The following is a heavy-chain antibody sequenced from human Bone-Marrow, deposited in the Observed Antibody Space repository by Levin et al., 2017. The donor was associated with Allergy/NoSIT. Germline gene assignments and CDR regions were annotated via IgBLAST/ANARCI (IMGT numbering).Heavy chain of an antibody. D-gene: IGHD4/OR15-4a*01. CDR3: ARVRGPYDYYIDQ. CDR2: VYDSGRT. CDR1: GVSVTSSRYS. J-gene: IGHJ4*02. V-gene: IGHV4-61*01. Sequence: SETLSLTCAVSGVSVTSSRYSWTWIRQPPGKGLEWIGYVYDSGRTKYIPSLKSRVTISVDTSKNQISLTVRSVTAADTAMYYCARVRGPYDYYIDQWGRGTLVTVSS.